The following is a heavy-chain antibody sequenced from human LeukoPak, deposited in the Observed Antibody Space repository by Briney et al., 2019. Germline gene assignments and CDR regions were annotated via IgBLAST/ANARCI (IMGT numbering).Heavy chain of an antibody. CDR1: GGTSSSYA. Sequence: ASVKVSCKASGGTSSSYAISWVRQAPGQGLEWMGGIIPIFGTANYAQKFQGRVTITADESTSTAYMELSSLRSEDTAVYYCAREGKSYYYDSSGYSHWFDYWGQGTLVTVSS. J-gene: IGHJ4*02. CDR2: IIPIFGTA. CDR3: AREGKSYYYDSSGYSHWFDY. V-gene: IGHV1-69*13. D-gene: IGHD3-22*01.